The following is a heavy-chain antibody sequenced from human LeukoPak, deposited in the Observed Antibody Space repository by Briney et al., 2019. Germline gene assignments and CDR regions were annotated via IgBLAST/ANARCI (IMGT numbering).Heavy chain of an antibody. D-gene: IGHD6-13*01. Sequence: GGSLRLSCAASGFTFSGYAMHWVRQAPGRGLEYVSAISSNGGSTYYANSVKGRFTISRDNSKNTLYLQMGGLRAEDMAVYYCAKIAAAGTTMYYFDYWGQGTLVTVSS. CDR2: ISSNGGST. CDR3: AKIAAAGTTMYYFDY. J-gene: IGHJ4*02. V-gene: IGHV3-64*01. CDR1: GFTFSGYA.